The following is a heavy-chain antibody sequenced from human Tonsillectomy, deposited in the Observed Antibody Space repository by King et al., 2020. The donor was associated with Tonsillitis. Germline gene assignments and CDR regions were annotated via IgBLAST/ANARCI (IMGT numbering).Heavy chain of an antibody. CDR3: TTDRGVPRELPYYFDY. D-gene: IGHD1-26*01. CDR1: GFTFSNAW. CDR2: IKSKTDGGTT. J-gene: IGHJ4*02. Sequence: VQLVESGGGLVKPGGSLRLSCAASGFTFSNAWMNWGRQAPGKGLEWGGRIKSKTDGGTTDYAAPVKGRFTISRDDSKKTLYLQMNSLKTEDTAVYYCTTDRGVPRELPYYFDYWGQGTLVTVSS. V-gene: IGHV3-15*07.